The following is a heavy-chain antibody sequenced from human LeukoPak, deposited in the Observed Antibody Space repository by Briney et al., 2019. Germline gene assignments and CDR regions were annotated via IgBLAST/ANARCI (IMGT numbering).Heavy chain of an antibody. J-gene: IGHJ5*02. Sequence: PGGSLRLSCAASGFAFSSYDMSWVCQAPGKGLEWVSAISGSGDSAYYADSVKGRFTISRDNSKNTLYLQVNSLRAEDTAVYYCAKGGPGFNWFDPWGQGTLVTVSS. CDR2: ISGSGDSA. CDR1: GFAFSSYD. CDR3: AKGGPGFNWFDP. V-gene: IGHV3-23*01.